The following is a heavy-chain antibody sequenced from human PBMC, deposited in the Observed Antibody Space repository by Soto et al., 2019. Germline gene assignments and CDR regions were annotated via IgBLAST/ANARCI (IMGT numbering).Heavy chain of an antibody. CDR3: ASKASGYRTNWFDP. CDR1: CGSFSGYY. V-gene: IGHV4-34*01. Sequence: SETLSLTCAVYCGSFSGYYWSWIRQPPGKGLEWIGELNQSGSTNYNPSLKSRVTISVDTSKNQFSLKLSSVTAADTAVYYCASKASGYRTNWFDPWGQGTLVTVSS. D-gene: IGHD5-12*01. J-gene: IGHJ5*02. CDR2: LNQSGST.